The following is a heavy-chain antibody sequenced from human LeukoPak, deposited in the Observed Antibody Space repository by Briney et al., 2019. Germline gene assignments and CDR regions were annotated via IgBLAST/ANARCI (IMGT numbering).Heavy chain of an antibody. J-gene: IGHJ4*02. CDR2: ISYTGTT. V-gene: IGHV4-39*02. D-gene: IGHD7-27*01. Sequence: PSETLSLTCTVSSASISSSPYFWAWIRQSPGKGLEWVGTISYTGTTYYNPSLKSRVTIAVDTSKNHFSLKLSSVTAADTAVYYCASRKLGNDYWGQGTLVTVSS. CDR1: SASISSSPYF. CDR3: ASRKLGNDY.